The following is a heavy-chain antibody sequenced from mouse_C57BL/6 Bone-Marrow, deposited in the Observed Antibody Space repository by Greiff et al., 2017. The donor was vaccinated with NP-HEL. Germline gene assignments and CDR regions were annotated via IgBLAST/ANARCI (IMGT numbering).Heavy chain of an antibody. Sequence: QVQLQQPGAELVRPGSSVKLSCKASGYTFTSYWMHWVKQRPIQGLEWIGNIDPSDSETHYNQKFKDKATLTVDKSSSTAYMQLSSLTSEDSAVYYCARGWDRGYYFDYWGQGTTLTVSS. CDR1: GYTFTSYW. V-gene: IGHV1-52*01. J-gene: IGHJ2*01. D-gene: IGHD3-3*01. CDR2: IDPSDSET. CDR3: ARGWDRGYYFDY.